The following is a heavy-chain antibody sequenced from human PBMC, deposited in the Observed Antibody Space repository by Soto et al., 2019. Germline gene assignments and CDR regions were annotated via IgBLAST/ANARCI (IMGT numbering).Heavy chain of an antibody. V-gene: IGHV1-2*02. CDR2: INPNSGGT. J-gene: IGHJ5*02. CDR3: ASLRYYDSSGYYDWFDP. Sequence: QVQLVQSGAEVKKPGASVKVSCKASGYTFTAYYMHWVRQAPGQGLEWMGWINPNSGGTNYAQKFQGRVTMTRDTSISTAYMELSRLRSDDTAVYYCASLRYYDSSGYYDWFDPWGQGTLVTVSS. D-gene: IGHD3-22*01. CDR1: GYTFTAYY.